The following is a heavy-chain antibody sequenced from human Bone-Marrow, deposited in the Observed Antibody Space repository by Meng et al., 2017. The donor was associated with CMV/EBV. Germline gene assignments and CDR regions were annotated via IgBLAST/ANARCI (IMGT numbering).Heavy chain of an antibody. CDR1: GYTFTSYD. CDR2: INPSGGST. Sequence: ASVKVSCKASGYTFTSYDINWVRQATGQGLEWMGIINPSGGSTSYAQKFQGRVTMTRDTSTSTVYMELSSLRSEDTAVYYCARDQVFWSGYPFYYGMDVWGQGTTVTVSS. V-gene: IGHV1-46*01. CDR3: ARDQVFWSGYPFYYGMDV. D-gene: IGHD3-3*01. J-gene: IGHJ6*02.